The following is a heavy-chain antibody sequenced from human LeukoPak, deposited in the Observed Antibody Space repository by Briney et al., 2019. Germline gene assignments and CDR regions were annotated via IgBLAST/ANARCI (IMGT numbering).Heavy chain of an antibody. CDR1: GFTFNNYA. Sequence: GGSLRLSCAASGFTFNNYALHWVRQAPGKGLEWVAVISYAGSNKYYTDSVKGRFTISGDSFKNTLYLQMNSLRAEDTAVYYCAKDSTHYRVWDDYDSTGLTYWGQGTLVTVSS. V-gene: IGHV3-30*04. CDR3: AKDSTHYRVWDDYDSTGLTY. J-gene: IGHJ4*02. D-gene: IGHD3-22*01. CDR2: ISYAGSNK.